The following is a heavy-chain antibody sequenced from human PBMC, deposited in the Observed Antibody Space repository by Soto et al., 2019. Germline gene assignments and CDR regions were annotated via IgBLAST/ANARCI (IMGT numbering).Heavy chain of an antibody. CDR3: VRGETKAHFDS. J-gene: IGHJ4*02. Sequence: SETLSLTWTVSGASIKHYYWNWIRQPPGKGLEWIGYICYSGATNYNPSLKSRVTISKNQFSLKLTSVTAADTAVYYCVRGETKAHFDSWGQGILVTVSS. V-gene: IGHV4-59*01. D-gene: IGHD3-16*01. CDR2: ICYSGAT. CDR1: GASIKHYY.